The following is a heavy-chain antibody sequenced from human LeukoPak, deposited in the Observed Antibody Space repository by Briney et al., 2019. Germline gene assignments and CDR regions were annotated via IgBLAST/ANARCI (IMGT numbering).Heavy chain of an antibody. CDR1: GFPFSSYA. Sequence: SGGSLRLSCAASGFPFSSYAMNWVRQAPGKGLEWVSAISGSGASTYYADSVKGRFTISRDNSKNTMYMQMNSLRVEDTAVYYCAKGRSESSGWYPNAFDFWGQGTMVTVSS. CDR3: AKGRSESSGWYPNAFDF. D-gene: IGHD6-19*01. J-gene: IGHJ3*01. CDR2: ISGSGAST. V-gene: IGHV3-23*01.